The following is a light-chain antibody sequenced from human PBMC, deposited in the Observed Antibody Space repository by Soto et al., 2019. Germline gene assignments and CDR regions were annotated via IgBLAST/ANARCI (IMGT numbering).Light chain of an antibody. Sequence: EIVLTQSPGTLSLSPGERATLSCRASQSVSSSYLAWYQQKPGQAPRLLIYGASSRATGIPDRFSGSGSGKDFTLTISRLEPEDFAVYYWQQYGSSPPMYTFGQGTKLEIK. J-gene: IGKJ2*01. CDR1: QSVSSSY. CDR3: QQYGSSPPMYT. CDR2: GAS. V-gene: IGKV3-20*01.